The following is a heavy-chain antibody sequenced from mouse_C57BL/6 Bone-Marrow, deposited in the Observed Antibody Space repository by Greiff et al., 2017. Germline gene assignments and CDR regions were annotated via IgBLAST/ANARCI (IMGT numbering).Heavy chain of an antibody. V-gene: IGHV5-9*04. J-gene: IGHJ1*03. Sequence: DVKLVESGGGLVKPGGSLKLSCAASGFTFSSYTMSWVRQTPGQRLEWVVTISRGGGNTNYPESLKGRFTISRDNAKNTPYLQMSSLRSEDTAVYYCARHPPWYGWYFDFWGKGTTVTVSA. D-gene: IGHD2-1*01. CDR2: ISRGGGNT. CDR3: ARHPPWYGWYFDF. CDR1: GFTFSSYT.